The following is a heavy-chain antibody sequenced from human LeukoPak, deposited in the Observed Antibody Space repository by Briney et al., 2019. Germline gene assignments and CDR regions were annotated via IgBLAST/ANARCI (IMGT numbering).Heavy chain of an antibody. CDR1: GFTFSSYS. CDR3: VRSVSGRYGFFDY. D-gene: IGHD1-26*01. J-gene: IGHJ4*02. V-gene: IGHV3-21*01. CDR2: ISDSSRYI. Sequence: GGSLRLSCAASGFTFSSYSMNWVRQAPGKGLEWVSSISDSSRYIYYADSVKGRFTISRDNAKNSLYLQMTSLRAEDTAVYHCVRSVSGRYGFFDYWGQGSLVTVSS.